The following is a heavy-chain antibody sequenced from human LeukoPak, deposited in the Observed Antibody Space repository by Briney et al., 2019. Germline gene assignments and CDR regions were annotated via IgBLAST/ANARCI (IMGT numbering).Heavy chain of an antibody. V-gene: IGHV1-69*01. CDR3: ARSRYSGYDYRYYYYYMDV. Sequence: GSSVKVSCKASGGTFSSYAISWVRQAPGQGLEWMGGIVPIFGTANYAQKFQGRVTNTADESTSTAYMELSSLRSEDTAVYYCARSRYSGYDYRYYYYYMDVWGKGTTVTVSS. CDR2: IVPIFGTA. D-gene: IGHD5-12*01. J-gene: IGHJ6*03. CDR1: GGTFSSYA.